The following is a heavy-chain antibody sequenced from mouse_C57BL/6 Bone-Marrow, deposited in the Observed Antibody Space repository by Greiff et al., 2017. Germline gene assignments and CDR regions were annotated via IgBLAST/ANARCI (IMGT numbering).Heavy chain of an antibody. V-gene: IGHV1-75*01. D-gene: IGHD2-2*01. CDR3: AREGWLRRRPLFDY. CDR2: IFPGSGRT. CDR1: GYTFTDYY. Sequence: VQLQQSGPELVKPGASVKISCKASGYTFTDYYINWVKQRPGQGLEWIGWIFPGSGRTYYNEKFKGKATLTVDKSSSTAYMLLSSLTSEDSAVYFCAREGWLRRRPLFDYWGQGTTLTVSS. J-gene: IGHJ2*01.